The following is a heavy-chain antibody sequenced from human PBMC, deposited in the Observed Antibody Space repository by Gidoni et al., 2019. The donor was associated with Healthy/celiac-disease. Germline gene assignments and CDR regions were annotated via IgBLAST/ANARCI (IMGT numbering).Heavy chain of an antibody. J-gene: IGHJ4*02. V-gene: IGHV4-4*02. CDR2: IYHSGST. Sequence: GLEWIGEIYHSGSTNYNPSLKSRVTISVDKSKNQFSLKLSSVTAADTAVYYCARGGTAVADIFDYWGPGTLVTVSS. D-gene: IGHD6-19*01. CDR3: ARGGTAVADIFDY.